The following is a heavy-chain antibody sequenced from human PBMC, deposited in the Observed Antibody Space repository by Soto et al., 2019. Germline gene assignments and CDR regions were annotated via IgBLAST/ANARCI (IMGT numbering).Heavy chain of an antibody. Sequence: GGSLRLSCAASGFMFSTTDMSWVRQAPGKGLEWLTTIEGSGEITYYADSVKGRFTISRDNSKSTVYLQMDSLTADDTAVYFCVKNSGWFNTWGQGTPVTVAS. V-gene: IGHV3-23*01. D-gene: IGHD3-10*01. CDR1: GFMFSTTD. J-gene: IGHJ5*02. CDR3: VKNSGWFNT. CDR2: IEGSGEIT.